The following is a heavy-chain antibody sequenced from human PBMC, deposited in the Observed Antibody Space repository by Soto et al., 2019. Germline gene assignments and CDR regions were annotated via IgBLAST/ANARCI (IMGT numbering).Heavy chain of an antibody. CDR1: GGSISSSSYY. Sequence: QLQLQESGPGLVKPSETLSLTCTVSGGSISSSSYYWGWIRQPPGKGLEWIGSIYYSGSTYYNPSLKSRVTISVDTSKNQFSLKLSSVTAADTAVYYCARHGRSGWMVDYWGQGTLVTVSS. V-gene: IGHV4-39*01. CDR3: ARHGRSGWMVDY. CDR2: IYYSGST. D-gene: IGHD6-19*01. J-gene: IGHJ4*02.